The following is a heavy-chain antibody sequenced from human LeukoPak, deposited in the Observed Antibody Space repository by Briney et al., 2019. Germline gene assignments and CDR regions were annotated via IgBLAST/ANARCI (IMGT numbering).Heavy chain of an antibody. V-gene: IGHV3-23*01. CDR3: AKLTTVISFDY. Sequence: GGSLRLSCAVSGFPLSSYAMSWVRQAPGKGLEWVSATSSSDAGTYYADSVRGRFTISRDNSKNTLYLQMNSLRAEDTAVYYCAKLTTVISFDYWGQGTLVTVSS. D-gene: IGHD4-17*01. J-gene: IGHJ4*02. CDR1: GFPLSSYA. CDR2: TSSSDAGT.